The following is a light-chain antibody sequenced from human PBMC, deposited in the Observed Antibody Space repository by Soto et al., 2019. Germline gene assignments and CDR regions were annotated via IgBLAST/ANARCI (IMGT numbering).Light chain of an antibody. CDR2: GAS. CDR1: QSVSSNY. J-gene: IGKJ1*01. V-gene: IGKV3-20*01. CDR3: QQYAASPRT. Sequence: EIVLTQSPGTLSLSPRERATLSCRASQSVSSNYVAWYQHKVGQAPRLLIYGASNRAPGIPDRFSGSGSGADFTLTISRLEPEDFALYYCQQYAASPRTFGQRTEVEV.